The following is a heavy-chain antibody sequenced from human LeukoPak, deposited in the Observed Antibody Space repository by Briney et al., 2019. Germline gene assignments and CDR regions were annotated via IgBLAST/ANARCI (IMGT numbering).Heavy chain of an antibody. CDR1: GGPFSGYY. V-gene: IGHV4-34*01. Sequence: PSETLSLTCAVYGGPFSGYYRSWIRQPPGKGLEWIGEINHSGSTNYNPSLKSRVTISVDTSKNQFSLKLNSVTAADTAVYYCARERGYSYGKQRGQERDLRYWGQGTLVAVSS. D-gene: IGHD5-18*01. J-gene: IGHJ4*02. CDR3: ARERGYSYGKQRGQERDLRY. CDR2: INHSGST.